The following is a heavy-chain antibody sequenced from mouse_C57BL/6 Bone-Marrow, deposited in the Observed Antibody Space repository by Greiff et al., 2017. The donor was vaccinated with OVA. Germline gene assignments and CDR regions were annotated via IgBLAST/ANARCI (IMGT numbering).Heavy chain of an antibody. CDR1: GYTFTDYY. CDR2: INPYNGGT. V-gene: IGHV1-19*01. D-gene: IGHD4-1*02. CDR3: ARQLGRNGFDY. J-gene: IGHJ2*01. Sequence: EVKLMESGPVLVKPGASVKMSCKASGYTFTDYYMNWVKQSHGKSLEWIGVINPYNGGTSYNQKFKGKATLTVDKSSSTAYMELNSLTSEDSAVYYCARQLGRNGFDYWGQGTTLTVSS.